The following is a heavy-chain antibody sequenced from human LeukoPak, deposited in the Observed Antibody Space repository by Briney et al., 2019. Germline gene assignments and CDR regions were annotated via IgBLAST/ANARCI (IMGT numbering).Heavy chain of an antibody. CDR3: AKDRLHFTNPLHFDY. V-gene: IGHV3-30*02. J-gene: IGHJ4*02. D-gene: IGHD2-2*01. CDR1: QFTFSSYG. Sequence: PGGSLRLSCVASQFTFSSYGMHWVRQAPGKGLEWVAFIRFDGTKIHYADSVRGRFTISRDNSKNTLCLEMDSLRVVDTALYYCAKDRLHFTNPLHFDYWGQGTMVSVS. CDR2: IRFDGTKI.